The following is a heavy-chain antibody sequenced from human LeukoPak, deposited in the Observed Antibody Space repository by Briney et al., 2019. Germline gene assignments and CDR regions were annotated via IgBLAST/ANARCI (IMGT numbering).Heavy chain of an antibody. CDR3: AKWAYYDFWSGHYKSHFDS. D-gene: IGHD3-3*01. J-gene: IGHJ4*02. CDR1: GFTFKNYA. Sequence: QPGGSLRLSCVVSGFTFKNYAMSWVRQAPGKGLECVSSIRDSGNGTDYADSVKGRFTVSRDNSKNTLYLHMSTLSAEDTAVYYCAKWAYYDFWSGHYKSHFDSWGQGTLVTVSP. V-gene: IGHV3-23*01. CDR2: IRDSGNGT.